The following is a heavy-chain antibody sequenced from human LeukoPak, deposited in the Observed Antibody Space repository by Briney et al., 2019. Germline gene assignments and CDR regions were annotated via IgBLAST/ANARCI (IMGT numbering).Heavy chain of an antibody. J-gene: IGHJ4*02. CDR1: GYTFTSYD. D-gene: IGHD4-23*01. Sequence: ALVKVSCKASGYTFTSYDINWVRQATGQGLEWMGWMNPNSGNTGYAQKFQGRVTMTRNTSISTAYMELSSLRSEDTAVYYCASSLVYGGNSGFDYRGQGTLVTVSS. CDR2: MNPNSGNT. CDR3: ASSLVYGGNSGFDY. V-gene: IGHV1-8*01.